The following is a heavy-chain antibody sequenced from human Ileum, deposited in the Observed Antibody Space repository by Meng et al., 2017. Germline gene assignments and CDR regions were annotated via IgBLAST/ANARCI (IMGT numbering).Heavy chain of an antibody. Sequence: HLRDTGPGLVKPSGTLSLTCAVSVDSCSNTYWWDWLRQSPGKGLEWIGAIHHSGRTNFIASLQSRATISLDESKNQFSLTLTSVTAADTAVYYCPRVGFVVVVALPIDNWGQGTLVTVSS. J-gene: IGHJ4*02. CDR2: IHHSGRT. CDR1: VDSCSNTYW. CDR3: PRVGFVVVVALPIDN. D-gene: IGHD2-15*01. V-gene: IGHV4-4*02.